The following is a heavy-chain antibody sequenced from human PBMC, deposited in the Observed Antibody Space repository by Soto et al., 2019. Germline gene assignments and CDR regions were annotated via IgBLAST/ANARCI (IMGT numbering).Heavy chain of an antibody. D-gene: IGHD3-22*01. Sequence: GGSLRLSCAASGFTFSSYAMSWVRQAPGKGLEWVSAISGSGGSTYYADSVKGRFTISRDNSKNTLYLQMNSLRAEDTAVYYCAKASGYYDSSGYYPYYYYGMDVWGQGPTVTVYS. CDR2: ISGSGGST. V-gene: IGHV3-23*01. CDR3: AKASGYYDSSGYYPYYYYGMDV. CDR1: GFTFSSYA. J-gene: IGHJ6*02.